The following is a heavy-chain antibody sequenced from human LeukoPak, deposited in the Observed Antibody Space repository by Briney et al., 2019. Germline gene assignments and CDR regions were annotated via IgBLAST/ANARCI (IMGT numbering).Heavy chain of an antibody. CDR2: INPSVGGT. V-gene: IGHV1-46*01. CDR3: ARGGSSSGSYYYGVDA. CDR1: GYGFTSYY. D-gene: IGHD3-10*01. Sequence: AASVKVSCKAFGYGFTSYYIHWVRQAPGQGLEWMGIINPSVGGTTYARKFQGRVTMTRDTSISTAYMDLSSLISDDTAVYYCARGGSSSGSYYYGVDAWGQGTTVTVSS. J-gene: IGHJ6*02.